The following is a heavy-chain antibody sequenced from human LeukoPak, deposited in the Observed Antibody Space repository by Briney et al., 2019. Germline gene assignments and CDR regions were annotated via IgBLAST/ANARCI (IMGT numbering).Heavy chain of an antibody. CDR1: GYTFTSNY. V-gene: IGHV1-2*02. J-gene: IGHJ6*03. CDR2: INPNSGGT. Sequence: ASVKVSCKAFGYTFTSNYMHWVRQAPGQGLEWMGWINPNSGGTNYAQKFQGRVTMTRDTSISTAYMELSRLTYDDTAVYYCARVAARPFFYYYMDVWGKGTTVTVSS. CDR3: ARVAARPFFYYYMDV. D-gene: IGHD6-6*01.